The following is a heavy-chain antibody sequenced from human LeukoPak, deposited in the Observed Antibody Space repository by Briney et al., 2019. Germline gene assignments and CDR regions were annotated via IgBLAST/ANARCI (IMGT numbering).Heavy chain of an antibody. CDR1: GFTFRSYS. V-gene: IGHV3-48*02. D-gene: IGHD3-10*01. CDR3: ARDRSSGFQGTFDY. Sequence: GGSLRLSCAASGFTFRSYSMNWVRQAPGKGLEWVSYISSSSNTIYYADSVKGRFTISRGNAKNSVYLQMNSLRDEDTAVYYCARDRSSGFQGTFDYWGQGTLVTVSS. CDR2: ISSSSNTI. J-gene: IGHJ4*02.